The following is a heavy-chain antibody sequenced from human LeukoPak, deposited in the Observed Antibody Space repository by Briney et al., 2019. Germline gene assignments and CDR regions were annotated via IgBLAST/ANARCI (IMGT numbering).Heavy chain of an antibody. J-gene: IGHJ4*02. CDR3: AKNGYCSGGSCYILKH. CDR2: ISYDGSNK. CDR1: GFTFSSYG. Sequence: GGSLRLSCAASGFTFSSYGMHWVRQAPGKGLEWVAVISYDGSNKYYADSVKGRFTISRDNSKNTLYLQMNSLRAEDTAVYYCAKNGYCSGGSCYILKHWGQGTLVTVSS. D-gene: IGHD2-15*01. V-gene: IGHV3-30*18.